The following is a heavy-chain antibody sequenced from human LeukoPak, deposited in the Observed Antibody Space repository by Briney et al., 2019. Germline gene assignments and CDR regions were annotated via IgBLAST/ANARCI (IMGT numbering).Heavy chain of an antibody. CDR3: ASIYDSSAIGPN. J-gene: IGHJ4*02. D-gene: IGHD3-22*01. CDR1: GYTFTGYY. CDR2: INPNSGGT. Sequence: ASVKVSCKASGYTFTGYYMHWVRQAPGQGLKWMGWINPNSGGTNYAQKFQGRVTMTRDTSISTAYMELSRLRSDDTAVYYCASIYDSSAIGPNWGQGTLVAVSS. V-gene: IGHV1-2*02.